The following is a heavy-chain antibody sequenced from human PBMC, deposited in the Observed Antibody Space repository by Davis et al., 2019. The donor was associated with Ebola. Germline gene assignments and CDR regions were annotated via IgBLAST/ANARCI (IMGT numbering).Heavy chain of an antibody. CDR1: GYTFTSYG. V-gene: IGHV1-69*06. D-gene: IGHD3-16*01. J-gene: IGHJ5*02. Sequence: SVKVSCKASGYTFTSYGISWVRQAPGQGLEWMGGIIPRQGLEWMGGIIPIFGTPNYAQRFQGRVTITADTSTSTAYMELSSLRSDDTAVYYCVRGDQIGGLRPPHWFDPWGQGTLVTVSS. CDR3: VRGDQIGGLRPPHWFDP. CDR2: IIPIFGTP.